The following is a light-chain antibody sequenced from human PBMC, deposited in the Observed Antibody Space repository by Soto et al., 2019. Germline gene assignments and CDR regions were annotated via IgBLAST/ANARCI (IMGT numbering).Light chain of an antibody. J-gene: IGKJ3*01. CDR2: DAS. CDR1: QRGTSSY. Sequence: PGQQATIYCRTTQRGTSSYLAWYQQKPGLAPRLLIYDASSMATGIPYRFSGSGSGTDFTLTIGRLEPEDFAVYYCQQYGSSPFTFGPGTKVDIK. V-gene: IGKV3D-20*01. CDR3: QQYGSSPFT.